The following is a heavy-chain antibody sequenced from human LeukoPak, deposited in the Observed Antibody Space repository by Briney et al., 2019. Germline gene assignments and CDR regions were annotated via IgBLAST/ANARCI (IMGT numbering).Heavy chain of an antibody. J-gene: IGHJ3*02. D-gene: IGHD3-9*01. Sequence: ASVKVSCEVSGYTLTELSMHWVRQAPGKGLEWMGGFDPEDGETIYAQKFQGRVTMTEDTSTDTAYMELSSLRSEDTAVYYCATAYYDILTGKQPFDIWGQGTMVTVSS. CDR1: GYTLTELS. V-gene: IGHV1-24*01. CDR3: ATAYYDILTGKQPFDI. CDR2: FDPEDGET.